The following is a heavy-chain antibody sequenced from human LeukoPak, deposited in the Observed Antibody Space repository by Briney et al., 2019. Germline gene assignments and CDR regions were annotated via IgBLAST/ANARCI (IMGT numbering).Heavy chain of an antibody. CDR1: GYTFTGYY. J-gene: IGHJ4*02. CDR2: INPNSGGT. CDR3: AIYIVATIIGLDY. Sequence: ASVKVSCKASGYTFTGYYMHWVRQAPGQGLEWMGWINPNSGGTNCAQKFQGRVTMTRDTSISTAYMELSRLRSDDTAVYYCAIYIVATIIGLDYWGQGTLVTVSS. D-gene: IGHD5-12*01. V-gene: IGHV1-2*02.